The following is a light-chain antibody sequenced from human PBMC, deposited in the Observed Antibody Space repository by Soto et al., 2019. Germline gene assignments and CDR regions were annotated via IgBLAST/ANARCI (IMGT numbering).Light chain of an antibody. CDR1: SSDVGVYKY. J-gene: IGLJ1*01. Sequence: QSALIQPRSVSGSPGQSVTISCTGTSSDVGVYKYVSWYRQHPGKTPKLMIYDVITRPSGVPDRFSGSKSGNTASLTISGLQAEDEAAYYCCSYAGDYTFVFGSGTKLTVL. CDR3: CSYAGDYTFV. CDR2: DVI. V-gene: IGLV2-11*01.